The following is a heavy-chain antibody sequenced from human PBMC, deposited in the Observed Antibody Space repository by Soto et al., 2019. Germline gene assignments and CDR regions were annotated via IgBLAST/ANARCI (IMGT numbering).Heavy chain of an antibody. CDR3: AKPYGGKSGVFGY. Sequence: GGSLRLSCAASGFSFGSYDMHWVRQAPGKGLEWVSTIFAIEGSTYYAASVQGRFTISRDNSKNTLFLQMNSLRAGDTAVYYCAKPYGGKSGVFGYWGQGTLVTVSS. D-gene: IGHD2-21*01. J-gene: IGHJ4*02. V-gene: IGHV3-23*01. CDR2: IFAIEGST. CDR1: GFSFGSYD.